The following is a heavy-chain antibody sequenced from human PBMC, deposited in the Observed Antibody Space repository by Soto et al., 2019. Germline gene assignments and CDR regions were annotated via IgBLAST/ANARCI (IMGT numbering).Heavy chain of an antibody. CDR2: INPSGRTT. CDR1: GFTFTKYY. CDR3: ARDLDVTTVTTSFDS. Sequence: QVQLVQSGAEVKKPGASVKVACKTSGFTFTKYYMHWVRQAPGQGLDWVGVINPSGRTTSYAQKFLVRVTMTRDASTATVYMELNSLRSEDTAVYYCARDLDVTTVTTSFDSWGQGTLVTVSS. D-gene: IGHD4-17*01. J-gene: IGHJ5*01. V-gene: IGHV1-46*01.